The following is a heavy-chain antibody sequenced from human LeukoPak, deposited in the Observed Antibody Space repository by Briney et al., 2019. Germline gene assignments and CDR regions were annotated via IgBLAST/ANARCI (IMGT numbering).Heavy chain of an antibody. J-gene: IGHJ4*02. Sequence: GGSLRLSCAASGFTFSSYWMHWVRQAPGKGLVWLSRINSDGYSISYADSVKGRFTISRDNAKNTVYLQLNSLRAEDTAMYYCARGIAVAGTDYWGQGTLVTVSS. D-gene: IGHD6-19*01. V-gene: IGHV3-74*01. CDR3: ARGIAVAGTDY. CDR2: INSDGYSI. CDR1: GFTFSSYW.